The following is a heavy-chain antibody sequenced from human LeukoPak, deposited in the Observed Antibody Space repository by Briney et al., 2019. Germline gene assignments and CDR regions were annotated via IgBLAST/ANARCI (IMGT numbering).Heavy chain of an antibody. V-gene: IGHV1-24*01. Sequence: ASVKVSCKVSGYTLTELSMHWVRQAPGKGLDWMGGFDPEDGETIYAQKFQGRVTMTEDTSTDTAYMELSSLRSEDTAVYYCATLGYCSSTSCSDFGYWGQGTLVTVFS. CDR2: FDPEDGET. D-gene: IGHD2-2*01. J-gene: IGHJ4*02. CDR3: ATLGYCSSTSCSDFGY. CDR1: GYTLTELS.